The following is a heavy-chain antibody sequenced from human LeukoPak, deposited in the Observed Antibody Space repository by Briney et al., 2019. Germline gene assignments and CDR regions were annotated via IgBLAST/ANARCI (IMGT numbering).Heavy chain of an antibody. J-gene: IGHJ6*02. V-gene: IGHV4-59*01. CDR1: GGSISSYY. CDR3: AGITGGYYGMDV. CDR2: IYYRGST. Sequence: SETLSLTCTVSGGSISSYYWSWIRQSPGKGLEWIGYIYYRGSTNCNPSLKSRVTISVDTSKNQFSLKLSSVTAADTAVYYCAGITGGYYGMDVWGQGTTVTVSS. D-gene: IGHD1-14*01.